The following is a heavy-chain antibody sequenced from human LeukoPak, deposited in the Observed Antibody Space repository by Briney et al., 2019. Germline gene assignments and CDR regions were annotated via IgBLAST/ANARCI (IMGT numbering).Heavy chain of an antibody. CDR1: GFTFSSYS. J-gene: IGHJ6*03. D-gene: IGHD2-15*01. Sequence: GGSLRLSCAASGFTFSSYSMNWVRQAPGKGLEWVSYISSSSTIYYADSVKGRFTISRDNAKNSLYLQMNSLRAEDTAVYYCAKVMPPGRIRFYSYYMDVWGKGTTVTVS. CDR2: ISSSSTI. V-gene: IGHV3-48*04. CDR3: AKVMPPGRIRFYSYYMDV.